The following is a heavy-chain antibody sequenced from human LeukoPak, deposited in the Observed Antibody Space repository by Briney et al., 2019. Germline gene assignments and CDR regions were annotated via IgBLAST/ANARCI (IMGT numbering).Heavy chain of an antibody. D-gene: IGHD3-10*01. CDR1: GGSISSSSYY. CDR2: IYYSGST. Sequence: SETLSLTCTVSGGSISSSSYYWGWIRQPPGKGLEWIRSIYYSGSTYYNPSLKSRVTISADTSKNQFSLKLSSVTAADTAVYYCARRGGSGSSNWFDPWGQGTLVTVSS. J-gene: IGHJ5*02. CDR3: ARRGGSGSSNWFDP. V-gene: IGHV4-39*01.